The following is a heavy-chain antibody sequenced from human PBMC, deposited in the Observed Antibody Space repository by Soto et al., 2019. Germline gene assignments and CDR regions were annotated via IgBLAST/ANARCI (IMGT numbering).Heavy chain of an antibody. Sequence: QVQLQESGPGLVKPSQTLSLTCTVSGGSISSGGYYWSWIRQHPGKGLEWIGYIYYRGSTYYNPSLRSRVTISVDTSKNQFSLKLSSVPAADTAVYYCSAFGGVIVPDDAFDIWGQGTMVTVSS. CDR2: IYYRGST. CDR3: SAFGGVIVPDDAFDI. J-gene: IGHJ3*02. V-gene: IGHV4-31*03. CDR1: GGSISSGGYY. D-gene: IGHD3-16*02.